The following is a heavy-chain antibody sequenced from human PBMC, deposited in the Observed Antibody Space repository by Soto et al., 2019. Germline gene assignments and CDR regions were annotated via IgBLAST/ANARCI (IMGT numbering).Heavy chain of an antibody. V-gene: IGHV4-34*01. CDR1: GGSFSGYY. CDR3: AGERVGRFGELLPRRYYYYYGMDV. J-gene: IGHJ6*02. D-gene: IGHD3-10*01. CDR2: INHSGST. Sequence: SETLSLTCAVYGGSFSGYYWSWIRQPPGKGLEWIGEINHSGSTNYNPSLKSRVTISVDTSKNQFSLKLSSVTAADTAVYYWAGERVGRFGELLPRRYYYYYGMDVWGQGTTVT.